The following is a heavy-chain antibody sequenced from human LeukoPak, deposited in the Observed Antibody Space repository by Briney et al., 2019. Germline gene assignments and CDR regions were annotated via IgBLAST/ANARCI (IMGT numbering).Heavy chain of an antibody. CDR3: ARTLSGALDY. CDR2: INPSGGST. V-gene: IGHV1-46*01. J-gene: IGHJ4*02. CDR1: GYTFTGYY. Sequence: GASVKVSCKASGYTFTGYYMHWVRQAPGQGLEWMGIINPSGGSTSYAQKFQGRVTMTRDTSTSTVYMELSSLRSEDTALYYCARTLSGALDYWGQGTLVTVSS. D-gene: IGHD2-15*01.